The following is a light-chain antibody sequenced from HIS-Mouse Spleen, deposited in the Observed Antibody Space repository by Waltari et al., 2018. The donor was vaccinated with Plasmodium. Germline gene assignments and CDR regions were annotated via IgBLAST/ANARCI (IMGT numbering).Light chain of an antibody. CDR1: QSISSW. J-gene: IGKJ1*01. CDR2: KAF. Sequence: DIQMTQSPSTLSASVGDRVTITCRASQSISSWLAWYQQKPGKAPKLLIYKAFSLESGVPSRFSGSGSGTEFTFTISSLQPDDFATYYCQQYNSYWTFGQGTKVEIK. CDR3: QQYNSYWT. V-gene: IGKV1-5*03.